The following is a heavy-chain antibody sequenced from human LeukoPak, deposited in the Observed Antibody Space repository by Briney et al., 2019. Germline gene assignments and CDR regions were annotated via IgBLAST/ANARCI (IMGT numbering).Heavy chain of an antibody. CDR1: GFTFSRYW. Sequence: PGGSLRLSCAASGFTFSRYWMSWVRQAPGKGLEWVANIKEDGSEQFYVDPVRGRFTISRDNAKDSLFLQMNSLRAEYTAVYYCASQLDGTLDSWGQGTLVTVSS. D-gene: IGHD2-2*01. J-gene: IGHJ4*02. CDR2: IKEDGSEQ. CDR3: ASQLDGTLDS. V-gene: IGHV3-7*02.